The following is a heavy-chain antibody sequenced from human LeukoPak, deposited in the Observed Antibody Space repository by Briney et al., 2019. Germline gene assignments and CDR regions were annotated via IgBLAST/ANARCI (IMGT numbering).Heavy chain of an antibody. CDR1: GGTFSSYA. D-gene: IGHD1-7*01. J-gene: IGHJ5*02. V-gene: IGHV1-69*13. Sequence: ASVKVSCKASGGTFSSYAISWVRQAPGQGLEWMGGIIPIFGTANYAQKFQGRVTITADESTSTAYMELSSLRSEDTAVYYCAALPIELPPYNWLDPWGQGTLVTVSS. CDR3: AALPIELPPYNWLDP. CDR2: IIPIFGTA.